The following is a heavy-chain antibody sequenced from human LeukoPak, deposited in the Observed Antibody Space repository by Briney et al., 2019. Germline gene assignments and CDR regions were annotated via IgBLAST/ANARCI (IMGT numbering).Heavy chain of an antibody. D-gene: IGHD4-17*01. CDR1: GFTFSSYA. J-gene: IGHJ4*02. CDR2: ISGSGGST. Sequence: GGSLRLSCAASGFTFSSYAMSWVRQAPGKGLEWASTISGSGGSTNYAASVKGRFTISRDNSKNTLYLQMNSLRAEDTATYFCAKPLPYGSVYDYWGQGTLVTVSS. V-gene: IGHV3-23*01. CDR3: AKPLPYGSVYDY.